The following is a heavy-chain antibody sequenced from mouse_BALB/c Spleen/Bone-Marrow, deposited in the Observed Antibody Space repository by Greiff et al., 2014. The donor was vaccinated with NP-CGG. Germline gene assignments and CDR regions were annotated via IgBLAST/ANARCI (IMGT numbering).Heavy chain of an antibody. CDR1: GYSFTGYY. CDR3: ARPWDY. J-gene: IGHJ2*01. Sequence: VQLQQSGPDLVKPGASVKISCKASGYSFTGYYMHWVKQSHVESLEWIGRINPYNGATTYNQNFKDKASLTVDKSSSTAYMELHSLTSEDSAVYYCARPWDYWGQGTTLTVSS. CDR2: INPYNGAT. D-gene: IGHD4-1*01. V-gene: IGHV1-31*01.